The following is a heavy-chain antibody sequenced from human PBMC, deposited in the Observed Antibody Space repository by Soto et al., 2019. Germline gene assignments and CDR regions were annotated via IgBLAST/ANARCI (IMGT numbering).Heavy chain of an antibody. Sequence: GGSLRLSCAASGFTFSNAWMNWVRQAPGKGLEWVGRIKSKTDGGTTDYAAPVKGRFTISRDDSKNTMYLQMNSLKTEDTAVYYCTTAVDTAMVIYFPYYGMDVWGQGTTVTVSS. CDR3: TTAVDTAMVIYFPYYGMDV. D-gene: IGHD5-18*01. J-gene: IGHJ6*02. CDR2: IKSKTDGGTT. CDR1: GFTFSNAW. V-gene: IGHV3-15*07.